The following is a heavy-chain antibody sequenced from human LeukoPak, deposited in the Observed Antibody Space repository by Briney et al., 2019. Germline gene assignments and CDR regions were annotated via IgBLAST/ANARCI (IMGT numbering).Heavy chain of an antibody. J-gene: IGHJ3*02. CDR3: ARFGLGKHIEVAGIPFDI. D-gene: IGHD6-19*01. V-gene: IGHV1-18*04. CDR1: GYTFTGYY. CDR2: ISAYNGNT. Sequence: ASVKVSCKASGYTFTGYYMYWVRQAPGQGLEWMGWISAYNGNTNYAQKLQGRVTMTTDTSTSTAYMELRSLRSDDTAVYYCARFGLGKHIEVAGIPFDIWGQGTMVTVSS.